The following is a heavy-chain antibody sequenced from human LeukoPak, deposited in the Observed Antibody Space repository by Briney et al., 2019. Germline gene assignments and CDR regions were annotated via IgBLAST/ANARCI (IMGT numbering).Heavy chain of an antibody. J-gene: IGHJ5*02. V-gene: IGHV3-21*01. CDR1: GFTFSSYS. Sequence: PGGSLRLSCAASGFTFSSYSMNWVRQAPGKGLEWVSSISSSSSYIYYADSVKGRFTISRDNAKNSLYLHMNSLRAEDTAVYYCARTVTVVVPAANWFDPWGQGALVTVSS. CDR3: ARTVTVVVPAANWFDP. CDR2: ISSSSSYI. D-gene: IGHD2-2*01.